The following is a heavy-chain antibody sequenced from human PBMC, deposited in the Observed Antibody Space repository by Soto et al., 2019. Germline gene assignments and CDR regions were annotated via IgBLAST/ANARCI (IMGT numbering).Heavy chain of an antibody. CDR1: GFTFNNYE. D-gene: IGHD3-3*01. CDR2: ITSSGTT. V-gene: IGHV3-48*03. Sequence: AGGSLRLSCAASGFTFNNYEMNCVRQARGKGLGWVSKITSSGTTYYADSVKGRFAISRDNTKSTVYLHMSGLSAEDTALYYCAKDIGRSFGNGYYIEYWGQGTKVTVSS. J-gene: IGHJ4*02. CDR3: AKDIGRSFGNGYYIEY.